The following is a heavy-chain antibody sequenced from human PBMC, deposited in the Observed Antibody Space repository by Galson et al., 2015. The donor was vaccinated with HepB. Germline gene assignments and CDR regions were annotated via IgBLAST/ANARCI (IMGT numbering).Heavy chain of an antibody. D-gene: IGHD3-10*01. J-gene: IGHJ5*02. Sequence: SLRLSCAASRFNFRSFGMHWVRQAPGKGLEWVAVISDNGSNKYYADSVKGRFTISRDNSKNTLYLQINSLRPEDTAVYYCAKPGGGFRGLPFFDWFDPWGRGTLVTVSS. CDR1: RFNFRSFG. V-gene: IGHV3-30*18. CDR3: AKPGGGFRGLPFFDWFDP. CDR2: ISDNGSNK.